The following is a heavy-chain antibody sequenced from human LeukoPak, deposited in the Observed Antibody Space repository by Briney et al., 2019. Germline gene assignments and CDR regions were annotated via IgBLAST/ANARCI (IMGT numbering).Heavy chain of an antibody. CDR3: ARDVGVYYYDSSARGGFDY. J-gene: IGHJ4*02. CDR2: ISSSSSTI. D-gene: IGHD3-22*01. CDR1: GFTFSSYS. Sequence: GGSLRLSCAASGFTFSSYSMNWVRQAPGKGLEWVSYISSSSSTIYYADSVKGRFTISRDNAKNSLYLQMNSLRAEDTAVYYCARDVGVYYYDSSARGGFDYWGQGTWSPSPQ. V-gene: IGHV3-48*01.